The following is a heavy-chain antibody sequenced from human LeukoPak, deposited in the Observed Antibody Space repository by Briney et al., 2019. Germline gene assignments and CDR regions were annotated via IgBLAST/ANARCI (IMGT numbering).Heavy chain of an antibody. CDR2: ISGSGGST. Sequence: GVSLRLSCAASGFTFSSYAMSWVRQAPGKGLEWVSAISGSGGSTYYADSVKGRFTISRDNSKNTLYLQMNSLRAEDTAVYYCAKENTVAGIHPVDDYWGQGTLVTVSS. J-gene: IGHJ4*02. D-gene: IGHD6-19*01. CDR1: GFTFSSYA. V-gene: IGHV3-23*01. CDR3: AKENTVAGIHPVDDY.